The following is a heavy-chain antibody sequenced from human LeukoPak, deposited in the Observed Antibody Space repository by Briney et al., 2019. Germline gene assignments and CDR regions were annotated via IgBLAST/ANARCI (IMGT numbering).Heavy chain of an antibody. D-gene: IGHD6-19*01. CDR3: ERDPSEYEWQRGWYRDF. CDR1: GFTFSDYY. Sequence: PGGSLRLSCAASGFTFSDYYMSWIRQAPGKGLEWVSYISSSSSYTNYADSVKGRFTISRDNAKNSLYLQMNNLRVEDTAVYYCERDPSEYEWQRGWYRDFWGQGSQVTVSS. V-gene: IGHV3-11*05. J-gene: IGHJ4*02. CDR2: ISSSSSYT.